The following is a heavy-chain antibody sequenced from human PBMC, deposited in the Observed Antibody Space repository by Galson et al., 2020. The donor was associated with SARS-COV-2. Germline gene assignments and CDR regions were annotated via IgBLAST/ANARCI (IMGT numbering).Heavy chain of an antibody. D-gene: IGHD3-10*01. CDR1: GINFNNYG. CDR2: DYYDGSNY. J-gene: IGHJ4*02. CDR3: ARDWMPRAMIIGVFEY. V-gene: IGHV3-33*01. Sequence: GESLKISCVASGINFNNYGLPWVRPAPGKGLEWVAADYYDGSNYYYADPVKGRFTISRDNSKNTVYRQMNSLRAEDTAVYYCARDWMPRAMIIGVFEYWGQGALVTVSS.